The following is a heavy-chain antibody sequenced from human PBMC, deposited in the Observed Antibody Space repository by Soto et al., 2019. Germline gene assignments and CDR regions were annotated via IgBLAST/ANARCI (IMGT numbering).Heavy chain of an antibody. CDR3: ARVFRGRFLEWSSEPDNWFDP. J-gene: IGHJ5*02. V-gene: IGHV1-46*01. CDR1: GYTFTSYY. Sequence: QVQLVQSGAEVKKPGASVKVSCKASGYTFTSYYMHWVRQAPGQGLEWMGIINPSGGSTSYAQKFRGRVTMTRDTSTSTVYMELSSLRSEDTAVYYCARVFRGRFLEWSSEPDNWFDPWGQGTLVTVSS. CDR2: INPSGGST. D-gene: IGHD3-3*01.